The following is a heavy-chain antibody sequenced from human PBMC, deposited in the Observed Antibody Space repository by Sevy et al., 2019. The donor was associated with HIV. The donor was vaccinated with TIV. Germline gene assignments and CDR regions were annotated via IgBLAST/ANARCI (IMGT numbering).Heavy chain of an antibody. CDR1: GFTFSSYA. J-gene: IGHJ4*02. Sequence: LSLTCAASGFTFSSYAMSWVRQAPGKGLEWVSAISGSGGSTYYADSVKGRFTISRDNSKNTLYLQMNNLRAEDTAVYYCAPLINYYGSGSYYRSWGQGTLVTVSS. D-gene: IGHD3-10*01. V-gene: IGHV3-23*01. CDR2: ISGSGGST. CDR3: APLINYYGSGSYYRS.